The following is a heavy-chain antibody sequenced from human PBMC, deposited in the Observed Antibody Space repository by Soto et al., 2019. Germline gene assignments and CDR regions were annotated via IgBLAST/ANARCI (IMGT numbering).Heavy chain of an antibody. D-gene: IGHD6-6*01. J-gene: IGHJ4*02. CDR1: GASISSDGFY. CDR3: AGHVRDSRSLSGRYYFDY. V-gene: IGHV4-39*01. Sequence: QLRLQESGPGLVKPSETLSLTCTVSGASISSDGFYWGWIRQPPGKGLEWIASIYYNGDTFHNPSLKSRVPVSVDTSKNTFPLNLRAVTAADTAVYYCAGHVRDSRSLSGRYYFDYWGQGTLVTVSS. CDR2: IYYNGDT.